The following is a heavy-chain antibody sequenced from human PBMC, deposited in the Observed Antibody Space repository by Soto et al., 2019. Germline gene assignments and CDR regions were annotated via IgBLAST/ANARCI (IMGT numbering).Heavy chain of an antibody. V-gene: IGHV1-8*01. J-gene: IGHJ4*02. CDR1: GYTFTSYD. CDR3: ARDASAMSPELDY. D-gene: IGHD5-18*01. CDR2: MNPNSGNT. Sequence: QVQLVQSGAEVKKPGASAKVSCKASGYTFTSYDINWVRQATGQGLEWMGWMNPNSGNTGYAQKFQGRLTMTRNTSISTAYMELSSLRSDDTAVYYCARDASAMSPELDYWGQGTLVTVSS.